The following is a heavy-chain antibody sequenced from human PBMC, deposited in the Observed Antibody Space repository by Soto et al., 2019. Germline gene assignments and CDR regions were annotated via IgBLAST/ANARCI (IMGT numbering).Heavy chain of an antibody. CDR1: GFTFSSYG. CDR2: ISSSGGTT. J-gene: IGHJ6*02. V-gene: IGHV3-48*02. Sequence: GGSLRLSCAASGFTFSSYGMNWVRQAPAKGLEWVSYISSSGGTTYYTDSVRGRFTISRDNAKSSLFLQMNSLRDEDTALYYCARVRTRTYCTGGRCYTYYNGLDVWGQGTTVTVSS. CDR3: ARVRTRTYCTGGRCYTYYNGLDV. D-gene: IGHD2-15*01.